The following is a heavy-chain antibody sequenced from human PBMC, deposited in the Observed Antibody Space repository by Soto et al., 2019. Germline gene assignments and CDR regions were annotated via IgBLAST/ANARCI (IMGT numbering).Heavy chain of an antibody. V-gene: IGHV3-74*01. CDR2: INSDGNYT. D-gene: IGHD4-4*01. CDR1: GFTFGGHG. CDR3: ARAPSIYYFFDY. J-gene: IGHJ4*02. Sequence: RGSLRLSCAASGFTFGGHGRHWLRQVPGKGLVWVSRINSDGNYTSYADSVKGRFTISRDNTKNTLYLHMNSLSAEDTAVYYCARAPSIYYFFDYWGQGTLVTVSS.